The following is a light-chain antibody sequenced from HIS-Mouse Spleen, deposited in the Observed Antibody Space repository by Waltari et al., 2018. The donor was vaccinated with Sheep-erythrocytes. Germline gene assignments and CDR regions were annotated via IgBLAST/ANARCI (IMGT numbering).Light chain of an antibody. V-gene: IGKV3-11*01. Sequence: EIVLTQSPATLSLSPGERATLSCRASQSVSSYLAWYQQKPGQAPRLLIYDASNRATGIPARFSGSGYGTDFTLTISSLEPEDFAVYYGKRTYNAPPAFGGGTKVEIK. J-gene: IGKJ4*01. CDR3: KRTYNAPPA. CDR1: QSVSSY. CDR2: DAS.